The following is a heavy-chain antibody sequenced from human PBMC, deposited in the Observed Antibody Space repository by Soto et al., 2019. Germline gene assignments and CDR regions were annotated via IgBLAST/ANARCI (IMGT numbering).Heavy chain of an antibody. Sequence: PVGSLRLSCAASGFTFSSYGMHWVRQAPGKGLEWVAVISYDGSNKYYADSVKGRFTISRDNSKNTLYLQMNSLRAEDTAVYYCAKGGGGVTIFPGPVDYWGQGTLVTVSS. CDR1: GFTFSSYG. CDR3: AKGGGGVTIFPGPVDY. V-gene: IGHV3-30*18. J-gene: IGHJ4*02. CDR2: ISYDGSNK. D-gene: IGHD3-3*01.